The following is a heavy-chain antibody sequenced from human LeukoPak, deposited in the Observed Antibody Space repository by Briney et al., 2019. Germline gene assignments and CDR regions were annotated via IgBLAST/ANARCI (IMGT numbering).Heavy chain of an antibody. V-gene: IGHV3-48*03. CDR3: ARAGYSSSWYDY. CDR2: ISSSGSTI. Sequence: PGGSLRLSCAASGFTFSSYEMNWVRQAPGKGLEWVSHISSSGSTIYYADSVKGRFTISRDNAKNSLYLQMNSLRAEDTAVYYCARAGYSSSWYDYWGQGTLVTVSS. J-gene: IGHJ4*02. D-gene: IGHD6-13*01. CDR1: GFTFSSYE.